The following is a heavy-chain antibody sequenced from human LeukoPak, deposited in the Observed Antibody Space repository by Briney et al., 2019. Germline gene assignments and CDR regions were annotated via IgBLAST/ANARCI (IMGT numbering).Heavy chain of an antibody. D-gene: IGHD2-2*01. V-gene: IGHV4-34*01. CDR1: GGSFSSYY. CDR3: ARPLHCSDTNCYDWFDP. CDR2: INHSGST. Sequence: SETLSLTCAVYGGSFSSYYWSWIRQPPGKGLEWTGEINHSGSTNYNVSLKSRVTISVDTSKSQFSLKLSSVTAADTAVYYCARPLHCSDTNCYDWFDPWGQGTLVTVSS. J-gene: IGHJ5*02.